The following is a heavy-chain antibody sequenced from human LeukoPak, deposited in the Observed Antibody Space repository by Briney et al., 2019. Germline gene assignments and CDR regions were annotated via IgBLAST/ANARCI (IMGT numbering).Heavy chain of an antibody. CDR3: ARPTARLGWFDP. D-gene: IGHD6-6*01. J-gene: IGHJ5*02. CDR2: IIPIFGTA. CDR1: GGTFSSYA. V-gene: IGHV1-69*06. Sequence: SVKVSCKASGGTFSSYAISWVRQAPGQGLEWMGGIIPIFGTAYYAQKFQGRVTITADKSTSTAYMELSSLRSEDTAVYYCARPTARLGWFDPWGQGTLVTVSS.